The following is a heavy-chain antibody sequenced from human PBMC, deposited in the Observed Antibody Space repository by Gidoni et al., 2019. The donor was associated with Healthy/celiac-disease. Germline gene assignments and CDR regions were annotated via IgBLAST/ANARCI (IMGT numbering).Heavy chain of an antibody. CDR2: INHSGST. V-gene: IGHV4-34*01. D-gene: IGHD6-13*01. Sequence: QVQLQQWGAGLLKPSETLSLTCAVYGGSFSGYYWSWIRQPPGKGLEWIGEINHSGSTNYNPSLKSRVTISVDTSKNQFSLKLSSVTAADTAVYYCASPGYSSSWYWYFDLWGRGTLVTVSS. CDR3: ASPGYSSSWYWYFDL. CDR1: GGSFSGYY. J-gene: IGHJ2*01.